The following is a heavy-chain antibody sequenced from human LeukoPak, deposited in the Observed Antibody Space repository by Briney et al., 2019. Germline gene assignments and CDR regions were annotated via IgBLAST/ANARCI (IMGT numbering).Heavy chain of an antibody. CDR1: GYTFTSCD. Sequence: ASVKVSCKASGYTFTSCDINWVRQATGQGLEWMGWMSPNSGNTGYGQSFQGRITMTRDISTGTAYMELSNLTSEDTAIYYCTRGSSGRRDNWGQGTLVTVSA. J-gene: IGHJ4*02. CDR3: TRGSSGRRDN. CDR2: MSPNSGNT. V-gene: IGHV1-8*01. D-gene: IGHD6-19*01.